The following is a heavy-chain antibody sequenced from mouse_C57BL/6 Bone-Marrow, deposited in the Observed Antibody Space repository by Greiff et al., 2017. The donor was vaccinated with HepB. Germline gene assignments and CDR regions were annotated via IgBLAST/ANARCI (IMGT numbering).Heavy chain of an antibody. CDR1: GYTFTDYY. CDR3: ASPYGSSYWYFDV. J-gene: IGHJ1*03. CDR2: INPYNGGT. D-gene: IGHD1-1*01. V-gene: IGHV1-19*01. Sequence: EVQLQQSGPVLVKPGASVKMSCKASGYTFTDYYMNWVKQSHGKSLEWIGVINPYNGGTSYNQKFKGKATLTVDKSSSTAYMELNSLTSEDSAVYYCASPYGSSYWYFDVWGTGTTVTVSS.